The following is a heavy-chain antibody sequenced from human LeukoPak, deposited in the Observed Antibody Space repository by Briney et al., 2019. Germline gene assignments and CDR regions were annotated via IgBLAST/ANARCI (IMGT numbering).Heavy chain of an antibody. D-gene: IGHD1-26*01. CDR3: TAGSYFDAFDI. J-gene: IGHJ3*02. V-gene: IGHV3-73*01. CDR2: IRNKGYSYAT. CDR1: GLTFSGSA. Sequence: PGGSLKLSCAASGLTFSGSAMHWVRQASAKGLEWVGRIRNKGYSYATVYAASVKGRFTISRDDSKNTAYLQMNSLKTEDTAVYYCTAGSYFDAFDIWDQGTKVTVCS.